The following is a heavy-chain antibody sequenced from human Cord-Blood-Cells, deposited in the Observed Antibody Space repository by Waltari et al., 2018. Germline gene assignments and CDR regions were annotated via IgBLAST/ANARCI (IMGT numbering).Heavy chain of an antibody. CDR3: AKDRAAGSYFDY. V-gene: IGHV3-23*01. CDR1: GFTFSSYA. J-gene: IGHJ4*02. CDR2: LGGSGGVR. D-gene: IGHD6-25*01. Sequence: EVQLLESGGGLVQPGGSLRLSCAASGFTFSSYAMSWLRQAPGMGVEWGAALGGSGGVRYYADSVKGRFAISGDKSKNTLYLQMNSLRAEDTAVYYCAKDRAAGSYFDYWGQGTLVTVSS.